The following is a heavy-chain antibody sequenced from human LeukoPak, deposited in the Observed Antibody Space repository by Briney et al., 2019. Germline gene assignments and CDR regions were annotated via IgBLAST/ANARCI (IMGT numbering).Heavy chain of an antibody. CDR1: GGSIGGYY. J-gene: IGHJ6*03. V-gene: IGHV4-59*01. CDR2: IYYSGST. Sequence: SETLFLTCTVSGGSIGGYYWSWIRQPPGKGLEWIGYIYYSGSTNYNPSLKSRVTISVDTSKNQFSLKLSSVTAADTAVYYCARRGWAYYYYYMDVWGKGTTVTVSS. D-gene: IGHD3-10*01. CDR3: ARRGWAYYYYYMDV.